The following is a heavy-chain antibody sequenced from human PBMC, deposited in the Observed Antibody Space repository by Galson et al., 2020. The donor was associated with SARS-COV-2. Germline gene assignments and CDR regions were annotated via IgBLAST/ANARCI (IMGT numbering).Heavy chain of an antibody. CDR3: ARQWSPYDDVWGHNRHPPGWLDP. Sequence: SVKVSCKASGGTFDNFGLTWVRQAPRQGLEWLGGIFPRFGTTYYGHQFLGRVTITADESTNTAYMELNSLRSDDTALYYCARQWSPYDDVWGHNRHPPGWLDPWGQGTLVTVSA. V-gene: IGHV1-69*13. CDR1: GGTFDNFG. J-gene: IGHJ5*01. D-gene: IGHD3-16*01. CDR2: IFPRFGTT.